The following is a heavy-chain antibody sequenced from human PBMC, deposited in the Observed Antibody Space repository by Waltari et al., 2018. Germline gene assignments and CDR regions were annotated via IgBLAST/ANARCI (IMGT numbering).Heavy chain of an antibody. CDR2: ISISSSTI. J-gene: IGHJ4*02. D-gene: IGHD1-26*01. CDR3: ARVVEISGSSY. Sequence: EVQLVESGGGLVQPGGSLRLSCAASGFTFSSYSMNWVRQAPGKGVEWVSDISISSSTIYYADSVKGRFTISRDNAKNSLYLQMNSLRAEDTAVYYCARVVEISGSSYWGQGTLVTVSS. V-gene: IGHV3-48*04. CDR1: GFTFSSYS.